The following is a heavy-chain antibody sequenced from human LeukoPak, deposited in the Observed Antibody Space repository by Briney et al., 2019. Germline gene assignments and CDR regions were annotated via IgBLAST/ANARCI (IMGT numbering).Heavy chain of an antibody. D-gene: IGHD4-17*01. Sequence: EASVKVSCKASGYTFTGYYMHWVRQAPGQGLEWMGRINPNSGGTNYAQKFQGRVTMTRDTSISTAYMELSRLRSDDTAVYYCARIPYGDYTDYFDYWGQGTLVTVSS. CDR3: ARIPYGDYTDYFDY. J-gene: IGHJ4*02. CDR2: INPNSGGT. CDR1: GYTFTGYY. V-gene: IGHV1-2*06.